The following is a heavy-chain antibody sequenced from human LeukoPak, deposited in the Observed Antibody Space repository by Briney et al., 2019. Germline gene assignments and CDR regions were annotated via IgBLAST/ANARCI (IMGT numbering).Heavy chain of an antibody. CDR1: GGSISSYY. CDR2: IYYSGST. V-gene: IGHV4-59*01. J-gene: IGHJ5*02. D-gene: IGHD3-22*01. CDR3: ARTEEYYYDSSGYASCLDP. Sequence: SETLSLTCTVSGGSISSYYWRWIRQPPGKGLEWIGYIYYSGSTNYNPSLKSRVTISVDTSKNQFSLKLRSVTAADTAVYYCARTEEYYYDSSGYASCLDPWGQGTLVTVSS.